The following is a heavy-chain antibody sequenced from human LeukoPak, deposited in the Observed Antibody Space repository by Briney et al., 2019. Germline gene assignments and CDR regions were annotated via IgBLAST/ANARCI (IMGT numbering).Heavy chain of an antibody. J-gene: IGHJ6*03. Sequence: GGSLRLSCAPSGFTFNNYGMSWVRQAPGEGLEWVSSISGSGGSTYYADSVKGRYTTSRDNTKNTLYLQMNSLRAEDTVVYYCAKVAAWSKGTTVT. CDR1: GFTFNNYG. CDR2: ISGSGGST. CDR3: AKVAA. V-gene: IGHV3-23*01.